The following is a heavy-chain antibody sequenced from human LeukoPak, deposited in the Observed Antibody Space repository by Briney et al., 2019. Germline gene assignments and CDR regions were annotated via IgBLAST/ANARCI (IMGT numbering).Heavy chain of an antibody. CDR1: GFTFTNYG. CDR3: ARAIVYWFFDL. J-gene: IGHJ2*01. CDR2: ISGNGGNT. D-gene: IGHD3-22*01. Sequence: GGTLRLSCAASGFTFTNYGMSWVRQAPGKGLEWVSAISGNGGNTYYADSVKGRFTISRDNSKNTLYLQMNSLRAEDTALYYCARAIVYWFFDLWGRGTLVTVSS. V-gene: IGHV3-23*01.